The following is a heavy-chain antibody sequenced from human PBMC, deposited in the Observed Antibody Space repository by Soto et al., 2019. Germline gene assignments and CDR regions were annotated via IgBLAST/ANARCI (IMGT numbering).Heavy chain of an antibody. CDR1: GGSISSSSYY. J-gene: IGHJ5*02. Sequence: QLQLQESGPGLVKPSETLSLTCTVSGGSISSSSYYWGWIRQPPGKGLEWIGSIYYSWSTYYNPSLKSRVTISVDTSKNQSSLKLSSVTAADTAVYYCAREFWSGYYFTFNWFDPWGQGTLVTVSS. D-gene: IGHD3-3*01. CDR3: AREFWSGYYFTFNWFDP. CDR2: IYYSWST. V-gene: IGHV4-39*01.